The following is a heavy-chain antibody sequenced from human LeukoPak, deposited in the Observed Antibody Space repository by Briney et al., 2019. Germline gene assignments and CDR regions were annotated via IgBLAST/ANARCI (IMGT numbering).Heavy chain of an antibody. CDR3: ASGPSNYWPYYFDY. D-gene: IGHD1-26*01. CDR2: IFHSGNT. J-gene: IGHJ4*02. CDR1: GGSFSSSNW. Sequence: PSGTLSLTCAVSGGSFSSSNWWSWVRQSPGKGLEWIGEIFHSGNTNYNPSLKSRVTISLDKSKNQFSLNLNSVTAADTAVYYCASGPSNYWPYYFDYWGQGTLVTVSS. V-gene: IGHV4-4*02.